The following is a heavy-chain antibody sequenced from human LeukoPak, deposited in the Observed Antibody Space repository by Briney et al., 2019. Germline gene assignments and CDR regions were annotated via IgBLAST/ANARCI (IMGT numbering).Heavy chain of an antibody. Sequence: GGSLRLSCAASGFTFSDYYMSRIRQAPGKGLEWVSYISSSGSTIYYADSVKGRFTISRDNAKNSLYLQMNSLRAEDTAVYYCARDNYYDSSGSDYFDYWGQGTLVTVSS. V-gene: IGHV3-11*01. CDR1: GFTFSDYY. J-gene: IGHJ4*02. CDR2: ISSSGSTI. D-gene: IGHD3-22*01. CDR3: ARDNYYDSSGSDYFDY.